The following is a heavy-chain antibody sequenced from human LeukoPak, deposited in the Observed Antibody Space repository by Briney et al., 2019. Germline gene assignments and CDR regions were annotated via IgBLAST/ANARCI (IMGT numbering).Heavy chain of an antibody. CDR3: ARNGTVTVTGTKFNYFDY. J-gene: IGHJ4*02. V-gene: IGHV4-39*01. CDR1: GRSISSSTYY. Sequence: SETLSLTCTVSGRSISSSTYYWGWIRQPPGRALEWIGSIYYSGSTHYNPSLKSRLTISVDTSKNQFSLKVTAVTAADTAVYFCARNGTVTVTGTKFNYFDYWGQGTLVTVSS. CDR2: IYYSGST. D-gene: IGHD4-17*01.